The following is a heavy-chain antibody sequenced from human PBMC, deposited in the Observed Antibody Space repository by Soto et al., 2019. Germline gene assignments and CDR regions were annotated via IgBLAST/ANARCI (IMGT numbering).Heavy chain of an antibody. J-gene: IGHJ4*02. D-gene: IGHD4-17*01. CDR3: ASLISTVTTDTSFDY. CDR1: GFTFSSYW. Sequence: EVQLVVSGGGLVHPGGSLRLSCAASGFTFSSYWMSWVRQAPGKGLEWVANIKQDGGETYYVDSVKGRLTISRDNAKNSLYLQLNSLRVEDTAVYYCASLISTVTTDTSFDYWGQGTLVTVSS. CDR2: IKQDGGET. V-gene: IGHV3-7*01.